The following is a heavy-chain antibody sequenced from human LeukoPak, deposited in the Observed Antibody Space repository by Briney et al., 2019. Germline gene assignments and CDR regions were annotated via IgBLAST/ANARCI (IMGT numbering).Heavy chain of an antibody. J-gene: IGHJ4*02. Sequence: SETLSLTCTVSGGSISSYYWSWIRQPPGKGLEWIGYIYYSGSTNYNPSLKSRVTISVDTSKNQFSLKLSSVTAADTAEYYCARVDSSGYLLDYWGQGTLVTVSS. CDR2: IYYSGST. CDR1: GGSISSYY. V-gene: IGHV4-59*08. D-gene: IGHD3-22*01. CDR3: ARVDSSGYLLDY.